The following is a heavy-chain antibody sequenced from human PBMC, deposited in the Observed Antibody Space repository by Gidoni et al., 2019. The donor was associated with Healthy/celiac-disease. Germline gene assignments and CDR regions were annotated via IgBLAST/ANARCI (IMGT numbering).Heavy chain of an antibody. V-gene: IGHV1-2*02. J-gene: IGHJ4*02. CDR2: LNPNSGGT. D-gene: IGHD6-6*01. CDR1: GYTFTGYY. CDR3: ARAISIAARRSKGY. Sequence: QVQLVQSGADVKKPGASVKVSCQASGYTFTGYYMHWVLQAPGQGLEWMGWLNPNSGGTNYAQKFQGRVTRTRDTSSSTAYMELGRRRSDDTAVYYCARAISIAARRSKGYWGQGNLVTVSS.